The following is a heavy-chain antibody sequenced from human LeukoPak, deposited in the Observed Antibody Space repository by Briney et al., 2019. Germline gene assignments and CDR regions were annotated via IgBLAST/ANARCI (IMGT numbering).Heavy chain of an antibody. CDR3: ARGRGSFDI. CDR1: GFTFSDYY. V-gene: IGHV3-11*05. CDR2: ISSSSSYT. Sequence: GGSLRLSCAASGFTFSDYYMSWIRQAPGKGLEWVSYISSSSSYTNYADSVKGRFTISGDNAKNLLYLQMNSLRAEDTAVYYCARGRGSFDIWGQGTMVTVSS. J-gene: IGHJ3*02.